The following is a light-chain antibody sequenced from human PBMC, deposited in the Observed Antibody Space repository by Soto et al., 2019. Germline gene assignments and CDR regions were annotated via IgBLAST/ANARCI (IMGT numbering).Light chain of an antibody. J-gene: IGKJ3*01. Sequence: EIVMTQSPATLSVSQRERATLSCRASQRLGNDFAWYQQKPGQAPRLLIYGASTRATGIPARFSGGGSGTEFTLTISSLQSEDFAVYYCQQYNNWPPIFGPGTKVDIK. CDR1: QRLGND. CDR3: QQYNNWPPI. CDR2: GAS. V-gene: IGKV3-15*01.